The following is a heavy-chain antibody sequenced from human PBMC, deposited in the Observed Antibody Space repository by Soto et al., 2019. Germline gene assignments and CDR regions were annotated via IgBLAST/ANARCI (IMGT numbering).Heavy chain of an antibody. CDR1: GGSISNYY. J-gene: IGHJ4*02. Sequence: QVQLQESGPGLVKPSETLSLTCTVSGGSISNYYWSWIRQPPGKGLEWVGYIYYSGSTKYNPSLKTRVTLQVDTSKHQFSLKLSAVTDADTALYYCASGSCGANFDYWGQGTLVNGSS. CDR3: ASGSCGANFDY. V-gene: IGHV4-59*01. CDR2: IYYSGST. D-gene: IGHD2-21*01.